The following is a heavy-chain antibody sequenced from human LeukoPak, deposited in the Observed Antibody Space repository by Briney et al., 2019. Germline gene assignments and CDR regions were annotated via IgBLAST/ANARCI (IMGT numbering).Heavy chain of an antibody. CDR1: GFTFSSYA. CDR3: ARGNYGPDY. Sequence: GGSLRLSCAASGFTFSSYAMHWVRQVPGKGLVWVSRILGDGVTTNYADSVKGRFTISRDNAKNTLYLQMNSLRAEDTAVYYCARGNYGPDYWGQGTLVTVSS. D-gene: IGHD3-16*01. CDR2: ILGDGVTT. J-gene: IGHJ4*02. V-gene: IGHV3-74*01.